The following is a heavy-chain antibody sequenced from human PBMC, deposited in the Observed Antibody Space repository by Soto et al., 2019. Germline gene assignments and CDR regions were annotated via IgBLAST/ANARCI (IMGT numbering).Heavy chain of an antibody. CDR1: GFTFTSSA. D-gene: IGHD4-4*01. V-gene: IGHV1-58*01. J-gene: IGHJ6*02. Sequence: SVKVSCKASGFTFTSSAVQWVRQARGQRLEWIGWIVVGSGNTNYAQKFQERVTITRDMSTSTAYMELSSLRSEDTAVYYCAAGYRLVTTIAYGMDVWGQGTTVTVSS. CDR2: IVVGSGNT. CDR3: AAGYRLVTTIAYGMDV.